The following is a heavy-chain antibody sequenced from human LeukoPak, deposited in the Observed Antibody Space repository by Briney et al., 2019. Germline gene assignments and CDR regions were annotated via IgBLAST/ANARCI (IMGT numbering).Heavy chain of an antibody. V-gene: IGHV1-69*05. Sequence: SVKVSCKASGGTFSSYAISWVRQAPGQGLEWMGGIIPIFGTANYAQKFQGRVTITTDESTSTAYMELSSLRSEDTAVYYCAREKNYDFWSGYYSVAHQIYYYYYMDVWGKGTTVTVSS. D-gene: IGHD3-3*01. CDR2: IIPIFGTA. CDR3: AREKNYDFWSGYYSVAHQIYYYYYMDV. J-gene: IGHJ6*03. CDR1: GGTFSSYA.